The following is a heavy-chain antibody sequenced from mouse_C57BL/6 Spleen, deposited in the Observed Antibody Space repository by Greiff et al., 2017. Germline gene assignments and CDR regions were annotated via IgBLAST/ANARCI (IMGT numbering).Heavy chain of an antibody. J-gene: IGHJ1*03. CDR2: IWSGGST. CDR1: GFSLTSYG. V-gene: IGHV2-2*01. D-gene: IGHD1-1*01. CDR3: ARRDYYGSSYDGYWYFDV. Sequence: QVQLQQSGPGLVQPSQSLSITCTVSGFSLTSYGVHWVRQSPGKGLEWLGVIWSGGSTDYNAAFISRLSISKDNSKSQVFFKMNSLQADDTAIYYCARRDYYGSSYDGYWYFDVWGTGTTVTVSS.